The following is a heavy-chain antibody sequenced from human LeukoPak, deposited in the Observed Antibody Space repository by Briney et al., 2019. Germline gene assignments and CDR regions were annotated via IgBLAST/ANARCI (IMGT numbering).Heavy chain of an antibody. V-gene: IGHV3-23*01. D-gene: IGHD2-15*01. J-gene: IGHJ4*02. Sequence: KPGTSLRLSCAASGFTFSGYAMSWVRQAPGKGLEWVSTITGSGGTTYYADSVKGRFTISRDKSKNTLYLQMNSLRVEDTAVYYCAKGRGYCSGGSCYSGFDYWGQGTLVTVSS. CDR3: AKGRGYCSGGSCYSGFDY. CDR2: ITGSGGTT. CDR1: GFTFSGYA.